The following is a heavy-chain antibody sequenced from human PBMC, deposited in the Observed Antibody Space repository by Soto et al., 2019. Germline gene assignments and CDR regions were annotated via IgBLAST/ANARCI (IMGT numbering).Heavy chain of an antibody. Sequence: GGSLRLSCEASGFTFSNYGMTWVRLAPGKGLEWVSTISGSGGRTFYVDPVKGRFTISRDNSKNTLYLQMNSLRAEDTAVYYCAKEMIASTLADFFDYWGQGTLLTVSS. CDR2: ISGSGGRT. CDR3: AKEMIASTLADFFDY. CDR1: GFTFSNYG. D-gene: IGHD2-21*01. J-gene: IGHJ4*02. V-gene: IGHV3-23*01.